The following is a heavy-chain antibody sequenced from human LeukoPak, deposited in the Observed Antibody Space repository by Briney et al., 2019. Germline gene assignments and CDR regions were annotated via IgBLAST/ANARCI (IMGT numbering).Heavy chain of an antibody. CDR1: GFTFNSYS. D-gene: IGHD6-13*01. CDR2: ISSSSSYI. CDR3: ARVGVAAPNTGFDY. Sequence: GGSLRLSCAASGFTFNSYSMNWVRQASGKGLEWVSSISSSSSYIYYADSVKGRFTISRDNAKNSLYLQMNSLRAEDTAVYYCARVGVAAPNTGFDYWGQGTLVTVFS. J-gene: IGHJ4*02. V-gene: IGHV3-21*01.